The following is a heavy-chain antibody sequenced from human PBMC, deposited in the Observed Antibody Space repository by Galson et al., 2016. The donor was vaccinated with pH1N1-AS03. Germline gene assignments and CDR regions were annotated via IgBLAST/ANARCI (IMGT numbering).Heavy chain of an antibody. Sequence: SVKVSCKAPGGTFSSYAFSWVRQAPGQGLEWMGGVIPIFGTTNYAQKFQGRVTITADKSTSTAYMELRSLRSDDTAVYYCARAMVPTTYYGMDVWGQGTTVTVSS. D-gene: IGHD4/OR15-4a*01. CDR3: ARAMVPTTYYGMDV. CDR2: VIPIFGTT. J-gene: IGHJ6*02. CDR1: GGTFSSYA. V-gene: IGHV1-69*06.